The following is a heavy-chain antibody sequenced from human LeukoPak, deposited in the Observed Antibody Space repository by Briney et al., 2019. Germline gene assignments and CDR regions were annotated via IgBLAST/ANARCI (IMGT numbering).Heavy chain of an antibody. CDR1: GGSISSYY. J-gene: IGHJ5*02. Sequence: SSETLSLTCTVSGGSISSYYWSWIRQPPGKGLEWIGYIYYSGSTNYNPSLKSRVTISVDTSKNQFSLKLSSVTAADTAVYYCAGTARYNWFDPWGQGTLVTVSS. V-gene: IGHV4-59*08. CDR3: AGTARYNWFDP. D-gene: IGHD5-18*01. CDR2: IYYSGST.